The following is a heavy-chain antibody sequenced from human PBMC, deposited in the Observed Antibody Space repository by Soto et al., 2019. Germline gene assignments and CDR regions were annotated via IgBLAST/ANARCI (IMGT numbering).Heavy chain of an antibody. CDR3: ARAHYYGSGSYPGSSYMDV. CDR1: GYTFTSYD. CDR2: MNPNSGNT. Sequence: VASVKVSCKASGYTFTSYDINWVRQATGQGLEWMGWMNPNSGNTGYAQKLQGRVTMTRNTSISTAYMELRSLRSEDTAVYYCARAHYYGSGSYPGSSYMDVWSKGTTVTVSS. D-gene: IGHD3-10*01. J-gene: IGHJ6*03. V-gene: IGHV1-8*01.